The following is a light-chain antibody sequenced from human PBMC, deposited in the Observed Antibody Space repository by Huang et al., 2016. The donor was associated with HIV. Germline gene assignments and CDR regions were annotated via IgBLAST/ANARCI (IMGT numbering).Light chain of an antibody. CDR2: AAI. CDR3: QQSDRTPRT. Sequence: DIQMTQSPSSLSAFIGYRVIISCRASQNISKYLNWYQQKPGKAPKLLIYAAISLQGGVPSTFSGSGSGTDFTLTITNLQPEDSATYYCQQSDRTPRTFGQGTKLEIK. J-gene: IGKJ2*01. V-gene: IGKV1-39*01. CDR1: QNISKY.